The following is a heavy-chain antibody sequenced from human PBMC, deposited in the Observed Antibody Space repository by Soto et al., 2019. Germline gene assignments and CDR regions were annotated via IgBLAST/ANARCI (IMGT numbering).Heavy chain of an antibody. CDR2: ITGSGDDT. J-gene: IGHJ2*01. CDR3: ARVEYCGGDCYYWYFDF. Sequence: EVQLLESGGGLVQPGGSLRLSCAASGFTFNLYAMSWVRQAPGKGLEWVSTITGSGDDTYYTDSVKGRFSISRDNPKNTLYLQMNSLRAEDTAVYYCARVEYCGGDCYYWYFDFWGRGTLVTVSS. D-gene: IGHD2-21*02. V-gene: IGHV3-23*01. CDR1: GFTFNLYA.